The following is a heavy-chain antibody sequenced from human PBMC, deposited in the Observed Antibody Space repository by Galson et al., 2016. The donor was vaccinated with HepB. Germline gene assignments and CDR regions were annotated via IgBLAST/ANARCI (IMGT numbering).Heavy chain of an antibody. CDR2: FYHSGST. D-gene: IGHD3-3*01. Sequence: LTCTVSGGSMSSYYWSWIRQPPGKGLEWIGYFYHSGSTKYNPSLKSRVTMSEDSSKNQFSLKLKSVTAADTAVYYCARSLPHYFSYFYYMDVWGKGTTVTVSS. V-gene: IGHV4-59*01. CDR1: GGSMSSYY. CDR3: ARSLPHYFSYFYYMDV. J-gene: IGHJ6*03.